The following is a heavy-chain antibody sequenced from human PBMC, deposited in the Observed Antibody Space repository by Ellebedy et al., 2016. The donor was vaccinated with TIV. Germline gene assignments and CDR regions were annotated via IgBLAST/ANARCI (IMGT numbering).Heavy chain of an antibody. V-gene: IGHV3-74*01. CDR3: AREVDTPLVYYFDY. CDR2: IISDGSTT. Sequence: GGSLRLXXVVSGFTFNDYWMHWVRQAPGKGLVWLSGIISDGSTTRYADSVRGRFTISRDNAKNTLYLQVNSLRAEDTAVYYCAREVDTPLVYYFDYWGRGTLVTVSS. CDR1: GFTFNDYW. J-gene: IGHJ4*02. D-gene: IGHD5-18*01.